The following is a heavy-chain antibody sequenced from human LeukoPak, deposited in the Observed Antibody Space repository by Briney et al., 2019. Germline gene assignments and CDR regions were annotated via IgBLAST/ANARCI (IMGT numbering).Heavy chain of an antibody. CDR1: GYSVSSGYY. D-gene: IGHD4-11*01. CDR2: IYHSGST. V-gene: IGHV4-38-2*01. J-gene: IGHJ6*03. CDR3: ARLGYDYLLYYYMDV. Sequence: SETLSLTCAVSGYSVSSGYYWGWIRQPPGRGREWLGSIYHSGSTYYNPSLKSRVTISVDTSKNQFSLKLSSVTAADTAVYYCARLGYDYLLYYYMDVWGKGTTVTVSS.